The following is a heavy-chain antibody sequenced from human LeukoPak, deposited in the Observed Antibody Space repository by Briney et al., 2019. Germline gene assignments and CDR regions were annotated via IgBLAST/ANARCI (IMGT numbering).Heavy chain of an antibody. J-gene: IGHJ6*02. CDR2: IYYSGST. CDR1: GGSISSGGYY. Sequence: SETLSLSCTVSGGSISSGGYYWSWIRQHPGRGLEWIGYIYYSGSTYYNPSLKSRVTISVATSKNQFSLKLSSVTAADTAVYYCAREGKTGMDVWGQGTTVTVSS. CDR3: AREGKTGMDV. V-gene: IGHV4-31*03.